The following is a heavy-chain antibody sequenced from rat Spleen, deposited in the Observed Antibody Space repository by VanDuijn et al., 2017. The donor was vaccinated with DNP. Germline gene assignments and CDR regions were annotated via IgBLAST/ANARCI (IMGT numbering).Heavy chain of an antibody. CDR3: ATHQGVRIITPYNWFAY. J-gene: IGHJ3*01. CDR1: GFTFSDYG. V-gene: IGHV5S13*01. D-gene: IGHD1-6*01. CDR2: ISIDGSIT. Sequence: EVQLVESGGGLVQPGRSMKLSCAASGFTFSDYGMAWVLQAPTKGLEWVASISIDGSITYYRDSVKGRFTISRDNAKNSQYLQMDSLRSEDTATYYCATHQGVRIITPYNWFAYWGQGTLVTVSS.